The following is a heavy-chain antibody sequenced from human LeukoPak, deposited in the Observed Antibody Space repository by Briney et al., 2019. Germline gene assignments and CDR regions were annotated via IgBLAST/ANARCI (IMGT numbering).Heavy chain of an antibody. Sequence: ASVKVSCKASGYTFTSYDINWVRQATGQGLEWMGWMNPNSGNTGYAQKFQGRVTITRNTSISTAYMELSSLKSEDTAVYYCARRSTMVRGAPGGYWGQGTLVTVSS. CDR3: ARRSTMVRGAPGGY. CDR2: MNPNSGNT. J-gene: IGHJ4*02. V-gene: IGHV1-8*03. D-gene: IGHD3-10*01. CDR1: GYTFTSYD.